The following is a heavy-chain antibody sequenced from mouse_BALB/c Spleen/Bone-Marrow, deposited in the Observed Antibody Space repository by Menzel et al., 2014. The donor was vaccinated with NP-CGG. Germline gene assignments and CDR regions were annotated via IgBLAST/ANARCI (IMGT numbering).Heavy chain of an antibody. J-gene: IGHJ2*01. CDR2: ILPGSSST. CDR3: ARLDGYFDY. Sequence: VQLQQSGAELMKPGASVKISCKATGYTFSSYWIEWVKQRPGHGLEWIGEILPGSSSTNYNEKFKGKATFTADTSSNTAYMQLSSLTSEDSAVYYCARLDGYFDYWGQGTTLTVSS. D-gene: IGHD2-3*01. V-gene: IGHV1-9*01. CDR1: GYTFSSYW.